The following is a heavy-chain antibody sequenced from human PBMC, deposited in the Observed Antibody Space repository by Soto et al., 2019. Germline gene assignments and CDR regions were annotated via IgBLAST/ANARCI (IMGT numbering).Heavy chain of an antibody. D-gene: IGHD3-3*01. CDR3: ARHSEKTYYDFWSGSQNWFDP. J-gene: IGHJ5*02. CDR2: IYYSGST. V-gene: IGHV4-39*01. Sequence: GSLRLSCAASGFTFRSHSMNWVSQDPGKGLEWIGSIYYSGSTYYNPSLKSRVTISVDTSKNQFSLKLSSVTAADTAVYYCARHSEKTYYDFWSGSQNWFDPWGQGTLVTVSS. CDR1: GFTFRSHSMN.